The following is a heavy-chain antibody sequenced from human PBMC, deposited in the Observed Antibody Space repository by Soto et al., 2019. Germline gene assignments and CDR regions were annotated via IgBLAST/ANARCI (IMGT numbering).Heavy chain of an antibody. J-gene: IGHJ4*02. Sequence: QVQLQESGPGLVKPSQTLSLTCTVSGGSISSGGFYWSWIRQLPGKGLEWIGFIYSNGNSYYNPSLKSRVNISLDTSKNKFSLKISSVTVADTAVYYCARDGRTSGYYLDFWGQGTLVNVSP. CDR3: ARDGRTSGYYLDF. V-gene: IGHV4-31*03. D-gene: IGHD3-22*01. CDR1: GGSISSGGFY. CDR2: IYSNGNS.